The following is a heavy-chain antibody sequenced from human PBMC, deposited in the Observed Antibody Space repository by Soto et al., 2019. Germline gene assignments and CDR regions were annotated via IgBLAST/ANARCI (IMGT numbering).Heavy chain of an antibody. V-gene: IGHV1-2*04. CDR3: ARGGIGSGSPEACSDY. J-gene: IGHJ4*02. Sequence: QVQLVQSGAEVKKPGASVKVSCKASGYTFTGYYMHWVRQAPGQGLEWMGWINPNSGGTNYAQKFQGWVTMTRDTSISTAYMELSRLRSDDTAVYYCARGGIGSGSPEACSDYWGQGTLVTVSS. CDR2: INPNSGGT. CDR1: GYTFTGYY. D-gene: IGHD3-10*01.